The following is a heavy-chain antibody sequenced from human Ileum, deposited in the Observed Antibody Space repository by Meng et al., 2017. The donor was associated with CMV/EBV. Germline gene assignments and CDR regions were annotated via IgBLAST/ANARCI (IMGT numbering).Heavy chain of an antibody. J-gene: IGHJ6*02. D-gene: IGHD4-11*01. CDR2: IRSKRNGETT. CDR1: GFIFNSAW. Sequence: GESLKISCAASGFIFNSAWMSWVRQGPGKGLEWVGLIRSKRNGETTEYATSVIGRFTISRDDSKNTLYLQMNSLRTDDTAVYYCARDQSGVSNYVPYYYYGMDVWGQGTTVTVSS. CDR3: ARDQSGVSNYVPYYYYGMDV. V-gene: IGHV3-15*05.